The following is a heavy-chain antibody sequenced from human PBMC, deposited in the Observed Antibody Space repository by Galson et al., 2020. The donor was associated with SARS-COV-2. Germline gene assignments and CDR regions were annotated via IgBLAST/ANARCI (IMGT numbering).Heavy chain of an antibody. CDR3: ARAYAFTILFGSYYYMDV. D-gene: IGHD3-3*01. V-gene: IGHV4-31*02. CDR2: ISHSGTT. CDR1: GGSISGSNFY. J-gene: IGHJ6*03. Sequence: SQTPSLTCAVSGGSISGSNFYWRWPRHHPGKGLGWIGDISHSGTTTYNPSLKSRTTKSIDMSKNQSSLKVTSVTAADTAVYFCARAYAFTILFGSYYYMDVWGKGTTVIVSS.